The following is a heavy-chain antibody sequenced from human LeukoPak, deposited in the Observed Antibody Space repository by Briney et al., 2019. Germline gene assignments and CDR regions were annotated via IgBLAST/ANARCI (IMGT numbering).Heavy chain of an antibody. V-gene: IGHV3-48*03. CDR2: ISSSGSTI. J-gene: IGHJ4*02. CDR1: GFTFSSYE. Sequence: GGSLKLSCAASGFTFSSYEMNWVRQAPGKGLEGVSYISSSGSTIYYADSVKGRFTISRDNAKNSLYLQMNSLRAEDTAVYYCARGSGSSPQFNYWGQGTLVTVSS. D-gene: IGHD6-6*01. CDR3: ARGSGSSPQFNY.